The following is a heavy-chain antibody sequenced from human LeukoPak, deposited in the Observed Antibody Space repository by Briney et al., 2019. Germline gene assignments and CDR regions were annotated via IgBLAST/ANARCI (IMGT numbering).Heavy chain of an antibody. J-gene: IGHJ3*02. CDR3: ARPGYGSGTYGSFDI. CDR2: IYYSGST. Sequence: SETLSLTCTVSGGSISRYYWSWIRQPPGKGLEWIGYIYYSGSTNYNPSLKSRVTISVDTSKNQFSLKLSSVTAADTAVYYCARPGYGSGTYGSFDIWGQGTMVTVSS. V-gene: IGHV4-59*08. D-gene: IGHD3-10*01. CDR1: GGSISRYY.